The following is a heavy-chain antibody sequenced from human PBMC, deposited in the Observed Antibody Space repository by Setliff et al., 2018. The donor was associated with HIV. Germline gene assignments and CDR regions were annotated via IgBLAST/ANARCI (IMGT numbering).Heavy chain of an antibody. Sequence: PGESLKISCKTSGYSFNTYWIGWVRQMPGKGLEWMAIFYPGDSDTRYSPSFQSQVTVSADKSIGTAYLQWDSLKASDTALYFCAKHMVRGAITGEASDVWGQGTLVTVSS. V-gene: IGHV5-51*01. CDR3: AKHMVRGAITGEASDV. CDR1: GYSFNTYW. CDR2: FYPGDSDT. D-gene: IGHD3-10*01. J-gene: IGHJ3*01.